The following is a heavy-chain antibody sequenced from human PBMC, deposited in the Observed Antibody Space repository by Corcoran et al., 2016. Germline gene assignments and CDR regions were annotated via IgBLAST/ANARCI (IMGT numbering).Heavy chain of an antibody. J-gene: IGHJ6*02. CDR1: GFTFSSYG. V-gene: IGHV3-30*18. CDR2: ISYDGSNK. Sequence: QVQLVESGGGVVQPGRSLRLSCAASGFTFSSYGMHWVRQAPGKGLEWVAVISYDGSNKNYADSVKGRFTISRDNSKNPLYLQMNSLRAEETAVHYCAKVACSGGSCYGRYGMDVWGQGTTVTVSS. CDR3: AKVACSGGSCYGRYGMDV. D-gene: IGHD2-15*01.